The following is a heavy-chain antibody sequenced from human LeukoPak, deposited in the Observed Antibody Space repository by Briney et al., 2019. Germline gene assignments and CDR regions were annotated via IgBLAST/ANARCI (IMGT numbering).Heavy chain of an antibody. Sequence: SETLSLTXAVYGGSFSGYYWSWIRQSPGKGLEWIGEINHSGSTNYNPSLKSRVTISVDTSKNQFSLKLSSVTAADTAVYYCARGSTGPQDAFDIWGQGTMVTVSS. V-gene: IGHV4-34*01. J-gene: IGHJ3*02. CDR3: ARGSTGPQDAFDI. CDR2: INHSGST. CDR1: GGSFSGYY.